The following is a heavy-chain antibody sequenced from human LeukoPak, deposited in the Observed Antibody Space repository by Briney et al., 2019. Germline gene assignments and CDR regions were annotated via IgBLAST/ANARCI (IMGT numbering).Heavy chain of an antibody. J-gene: IGHJ5*02. V-gene: IGHV3-11*01. Sequence: PGGSLRLSCAASGFTFSDYYMSWIRQAPGKGLEWVSYISSSGSTIYYADSVKGRFTISRDNAKNSLYPQMNSLRAEDTAVYYCARDNGDFWSGFIGFDPWGQGTLVTVSS. D-gene: IGHD3-3*01. CDR3: ARDNGDFWSGFIGFDP. CDR1: GFTFSDYY. CDR2: ISSSGSTI.